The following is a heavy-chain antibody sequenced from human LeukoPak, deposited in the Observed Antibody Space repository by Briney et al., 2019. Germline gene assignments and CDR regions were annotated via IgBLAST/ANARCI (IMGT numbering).Heavy chain of an antibody. D-gene: IGHD5-18*01. V-gene: IGHV1-3*01. Sequence: ASVKVSCKASGYSLTTYYMHWVRQAPGQRLEWMGWINAGNGNTKYSQKFQGRVTITRDTSASTAYMELSSLRSEDTAVYYCARDKHEGYNYFDYWGQGTLVTVSS. J-gene: IGHJ4*02. CDR1: GYSLTTYY. CDR3: ARDKHEGYNYFDY. CDR2: INAGNGNT.